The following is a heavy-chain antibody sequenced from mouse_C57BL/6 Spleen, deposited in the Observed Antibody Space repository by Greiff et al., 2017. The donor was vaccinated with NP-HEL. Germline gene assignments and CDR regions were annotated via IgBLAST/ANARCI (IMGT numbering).Heavy chain of an antibody. CDR1: GYTFTSYW. J-gene: IGHJ3*01. CDR3: ARWDYYGSSYVFAY. CDR2: IDPSDSET. V-gene: IGHV1-52*01. D-gene: IGHD1-1*01. Sequence: VQLQQPGAELVRPGSSVKLSCKASGYTFTSYWMHWVKQRPIQGLEWIGNIDPSDSETHYNQKFKDKATLTVDKSSSTAYMQLSSLTSEDSAVYYCARWDYYGSSYVFAYWGQGTLVTVSA.